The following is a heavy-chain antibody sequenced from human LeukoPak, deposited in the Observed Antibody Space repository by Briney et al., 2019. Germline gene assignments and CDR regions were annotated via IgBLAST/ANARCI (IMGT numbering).Heavy chain of an antibody. CDR3: ARDIYYDSSGYPVISYGMDV. Sequence: SETLSLTCTVSGGSISSYYWSWIRQPAGKGLEWIGRIYTSGSTNYNPSLKSRVTMSVDTSKNQFSLQLSSVTAADTAVYYCARDIYYDSSGYPVISYGMDVWGQGTTVTVSS. J-gene: IGHJ6*02. V-gene: IGHV4-4*07. CDR1: GGSISSYY. D-gene: IGHD3-22*01. CDR2: IYTSGST.